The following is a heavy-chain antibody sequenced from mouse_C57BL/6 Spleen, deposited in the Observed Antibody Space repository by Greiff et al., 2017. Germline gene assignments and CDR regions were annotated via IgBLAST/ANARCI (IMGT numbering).Heavy chain of an antibody. CDR1: GYTFTSYW. J-gene: IGHJ3*01. V-gene: IGHV1-72*01. D-gene: IGHD2-4*01. CDR3: ARSGDYGGFAY. Sequence: QVHVKQPGAELVKPGASVKLSCKASGYTFTSYWMHWVKQRPGRGLEWIGRIAPNSGGTKYNEKLKSKATLTVDKPSSTAYMQLSSLTSEDSAVYDCARSGDYGGFAYWGQGTLVTVSA. CDR2: IAPNSGGT.